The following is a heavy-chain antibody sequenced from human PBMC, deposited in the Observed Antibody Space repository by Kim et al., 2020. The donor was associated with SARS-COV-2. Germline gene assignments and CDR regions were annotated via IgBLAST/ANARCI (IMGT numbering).Heavy chain of an antibody. Sequence: GGSLRLSCAASGFTFSSYAMSWVRQAPGKGLEWVSAISGSGGSTYYADSVKGRFTISRDNSKSTLYLQMNSLRAEDTAVYYCAKASAGGYAFDIWGQGTMVTVSS. D-gene: IGHD2-8*02. V-gene: IGHV3-23*01. CDR3: AKASAGGYAFDI. CDR2: ISGSGGST. J-gene: IGHJ3*02. CDR1: GFTFSSYA.